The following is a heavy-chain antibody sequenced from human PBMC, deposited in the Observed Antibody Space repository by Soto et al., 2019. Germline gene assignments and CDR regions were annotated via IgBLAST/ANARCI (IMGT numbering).Heavy chain of an antibody. D-gene: IGHD3-10*02. CDR3: ASVRGGYYYGMDV. J-gene: IGHJ6*02. CDR1: GGSISSSNW. V-gene: IGHV4-4*02. Sequence: QVQLQESGPGLVKPSGTLSLTCAVSGGSISSSNWWSWVRQPPGKGLEWIGEIYHSGSTKYNPSLTCRVTISVDKSKTQFSLKLSSVTAADTAVYYCASVRGGYYYGMDVWGQGTTVTVSS. CDR2: IYHSGST.